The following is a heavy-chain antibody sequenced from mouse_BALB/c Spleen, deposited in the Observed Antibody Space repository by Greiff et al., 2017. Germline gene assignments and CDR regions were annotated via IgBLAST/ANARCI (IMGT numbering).Heavy chain of an antibody. V-gene: IGHV1-5*01. Sequence: VHVKQSGTVLARPGASVKMSCKASGYTFTSYWMHWVKQRPGQGLEWIGAIYPGNSDTSYNQKFKGKAKLTAVTSTSTAYMELSSLTNEDSAVYYCTRNRYDVGDYWGQGTSVTVSS. CDR3: TRNRYDVGDY. J-gene: IGHJ4*01. CDR1: GYTFTSYW. D-gene: IGHD2-14*01. CDR2: IYPGNSDT.